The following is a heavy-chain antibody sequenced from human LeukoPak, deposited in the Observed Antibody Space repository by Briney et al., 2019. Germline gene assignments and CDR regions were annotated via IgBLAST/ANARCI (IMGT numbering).Heavy chain of an antibody. V-gene: IGHV3-23*01. Sequence: GGSLRLSCAASGFTFSSYAMSWVRQAPGKGLEWVSAISGSGGSTYYADSVKGRFTISRDNSKNTLYLQMDSLRPEDTAVYYCAKDPGASVSGFHMDVWGKGTTVIVSS. CDR2: ISGSGGST. CDR3: AKDPGASVSGFHMDV. D-gene: IGHD2-8*02. CDR1: GFTFSSYA. J-gene: IGHJ6*03.